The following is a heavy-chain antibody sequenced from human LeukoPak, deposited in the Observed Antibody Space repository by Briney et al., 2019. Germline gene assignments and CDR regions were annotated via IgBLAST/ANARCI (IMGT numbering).Heavy chain of an antibody. CDR1: GYTFTSYY. CDR2: INPSGGST. CDR3: ARCYYGSGSYYTYYYGMDV. J-gene: IGHJ6*02. Sequence: ASVKVSCQASGYTFTSYYMHWVRQAPGQGLEWMGIINPSGGSTSYAQKFQGRVTMTRDTSTSTVYMELSSLRSEDTAVYYCARCYYGSGSYYTYYYGMDVWGQGTTVTVSS. V-gene: IGHV1-46*01. D-gene: IGHD3-10*01.